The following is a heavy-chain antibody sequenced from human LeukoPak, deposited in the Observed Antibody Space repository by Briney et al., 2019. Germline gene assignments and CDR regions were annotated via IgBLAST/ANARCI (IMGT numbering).Heavy chain of an antibody. CDR2: IYPGDSDT. CDR1: GYSFTSYW. J-gene: IGHJ4*02. Sequence: GESLKTSCKGSGYSFTSYWIGWVRQMPGKGLEWMGIIYPGDSDTRYSPSFQGQVTISADKSISTAYLQRSSLKASDTAMYYCARISGYCSGGSCYWIDYWGQGTLVTVSS. CDR3: ARISGYCSGGSCYWIDY. V-gene: IGHV5-51*01. D-gene: IGHD2-15*01.